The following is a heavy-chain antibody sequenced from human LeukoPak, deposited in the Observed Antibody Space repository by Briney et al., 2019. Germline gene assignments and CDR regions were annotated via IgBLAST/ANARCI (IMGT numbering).Heavy chain of an antibody. CDR2: IYPDDSQT. CDR3: ARALRTGQGDYVPVL. Sequence: GESLKTSCKASGYKFTNYWIGWVRQMPGKGLEWMTIIYPDDSQTRYSPSFQGQVTISADKSIGTMYLQWSSLKASDTAMYYCARALRTGQGDYVPVLWGQGTLVIVSS. CDR1: GYKFTNYW. D-gene: IGHD4-17*01. V-gene: IGHV5-51*01. J-gene: IGHJ4*02.